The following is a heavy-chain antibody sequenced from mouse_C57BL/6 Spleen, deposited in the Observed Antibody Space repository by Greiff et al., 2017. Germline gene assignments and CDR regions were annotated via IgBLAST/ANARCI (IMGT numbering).Heavy chain of an antibody. Sequence: QVQLQQPGAELVKPGASVKMSCTASGYTFTSYWITWVKQRPGQGLEWIGDIYPGSGSTNYNAKFKSKATLTVDTSSSTAYMQLSSLTAEDTAVYYCARQARTGPDYWGQGTMLTVSA. J-gene: IGHJ2*01. V-gene: IGHV1-55*01. D-gene: IGHD4-1*01. CDR1: GYTFTSYW. CDR3: ARQARTGPDY. CDR2: IYPGSGST.